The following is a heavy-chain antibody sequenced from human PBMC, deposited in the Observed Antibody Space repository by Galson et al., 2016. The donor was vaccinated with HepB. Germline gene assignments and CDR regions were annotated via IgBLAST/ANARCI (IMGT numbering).Heavy chain of an antibody. CDR3: VRGSGGSVDFDY. J-gene: IGHJ4*02. V-gene: IGHV1-46*03. Sequence: SVKVSCKASGYTFTNYYVHWVRQAPGQGLEWMGIINPSVGSTNYVQKFQGRVTMTRDTSTSTVYMELSSLRSEDTAVYYCVRGSGGSVDFDYWGQGALVTGSS. CDR1: GYTFTNYY. D-gene: IGHD3-16*01. CDR2: INPSVGST.